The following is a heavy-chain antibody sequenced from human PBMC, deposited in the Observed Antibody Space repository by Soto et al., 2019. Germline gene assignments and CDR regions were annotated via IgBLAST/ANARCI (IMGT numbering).Heavy chain of an antibody. Sequence: GGSLRLSCGAFGGTFSRVGMNWVRQVPGKGLEWVASISSASSETWYADSVKGRFIISRDNSQNSLFLQMNTLSPEGSAIYYCARVAYWGPGTQVTVSS. J-gene: IGHJ4*02. V-gene: IGHV3-21*01. CDR2: ISSASSET. CDR3: ARVAY. CDR1: GGTFSRVG.